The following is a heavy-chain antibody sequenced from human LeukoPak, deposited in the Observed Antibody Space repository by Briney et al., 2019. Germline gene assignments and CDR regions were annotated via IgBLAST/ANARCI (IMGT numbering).Heavy chain of an antibody. CDR1: GFTFSTYG. V-gene: IGHV3-23*01. CDR3: AKELSYYYDSSGYSGGAFDI. CDR2: ISGSGGST. D-gene: IGHD3-22*01. Sequence: PGGSLRLSCGASGFTFSTYGMNWVRQAPGKGLEWVSAISGSGGSTYYADSVKGRFTISRDNSKNTLYLQMNSLRAEDTAVYYCAKELSYYYDSSGYSGGAFDIWGQGTMVTVSS. J-gene: IGHJ3*02.